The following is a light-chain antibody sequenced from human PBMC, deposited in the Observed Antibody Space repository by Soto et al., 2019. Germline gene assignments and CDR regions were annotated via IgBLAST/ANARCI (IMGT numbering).Light chain of an antibody. CDR2: RDS. CDR1: SSSIGSNY. Sequence: QSVLTQPPSASGTPGQRVTISCSESSSSIGSNYIYWYQQLPGTAPKLLIYRDSQRPSGVPDRFSGSKSGTSASLAISGLRSEDEADYYGAAWDDSLRGWVFGGGTKLTVL. V-gene: IGLV1-47*01. J-gene: IGLJ3*02. CDR3: AAWDDSLRGWV.